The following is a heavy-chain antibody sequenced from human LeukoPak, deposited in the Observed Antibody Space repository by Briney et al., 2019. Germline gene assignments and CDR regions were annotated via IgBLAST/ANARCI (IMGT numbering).Heavy chain of an antibody. V-gene: IGHV3-74*01. CDR1: GFTLSPSW. CDR3: ARDWHYRLDM. CDR2: ITSDGRNT. Sequence: GGPLRLSCAASGFTLSPSWMNWVRQVPGKGLVWVSRITSDGRNTVYADSVKGRFTISRDNARNTVYLQMTSLRAEDSAVYFCARDWHYRLDMWGQGALVTVSS. D-gene: IGHD4-4*01. J-gene: IGHJ4*02.